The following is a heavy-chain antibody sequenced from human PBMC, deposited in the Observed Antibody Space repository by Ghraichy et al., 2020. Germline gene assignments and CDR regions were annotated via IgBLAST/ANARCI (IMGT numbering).Heavy chain of an antibody. J-gene: IGHJ6*03. Sequence: SETPSLTCAVSGGSISSGGYSWSWIRQPPGKGLEWIGYIYHSGSTYYNPSLKSRVTISVDRSKNQFSLKLSSVTAADTAVYYCARAIILSYMDVWGKGTTVTVSS. D-gene: IGHD3-10*01. CDR3: ARAIILSYMDV. CDR1: GGSISSGGYS. CDR2: IYHSGST. V-gene: IGHV4-30-2*01.